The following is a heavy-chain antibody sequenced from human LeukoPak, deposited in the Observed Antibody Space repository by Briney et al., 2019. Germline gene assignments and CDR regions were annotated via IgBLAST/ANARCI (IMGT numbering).Heavy chain of an antibody. D-gene: IGHD3-22*01. CDR2: IWYDGSNK. J-gene: IGHJ4*02. Sequence: GGSLRLSCAASGFTFSSYGMHWVRQAPGKGLEWVAVIWYDGSNKYYADSVKGRFTISRDNSKNTLYLQMNSLRAEDTAVYYCARDYDSSGYYPYYFDYRGQGTLVTVSS. V-gene: IGHV3-33*01. CDR1: GFTFSSYG. CDR3: ARDYDSSGYYPYYFDY.